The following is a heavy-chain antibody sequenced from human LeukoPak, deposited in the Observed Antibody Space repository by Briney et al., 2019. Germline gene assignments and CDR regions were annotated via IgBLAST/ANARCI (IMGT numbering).Heavy chain of an antibody. J-gene: IGHJ4*02. V-gene: IGHV1-46*01. D-gene: IGHD2-2*01. Sequence: ASVKVSCKASGYTFTNYYIHWVRQAPGQGLEWMGIINPSGGSTSYAQKFQGRVTVTRDTSASTAYMELSSLRSEDTAVYYCASENQLLRTTSLDYWGQGTLVTVSS. CDR3: ASENQLLRTTSLDY. CDR2: INPSGGST. CDR1: GYTFTNYY.